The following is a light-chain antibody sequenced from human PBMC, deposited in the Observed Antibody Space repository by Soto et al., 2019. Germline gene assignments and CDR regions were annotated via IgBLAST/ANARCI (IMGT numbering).Light chain of an antibody. CDR1: QSISSW. J-gene: IGKJ4*01. Sequence: DIQMTQSPSTLSASVGDRVTITCRASQSISSWLAWYQQKPGKAPKLLIYKASSLESGVPSRFSGSGSGTEFTLTISSLQPDDFATYYCQQYNSYITFGGGPKVEIK. CDR2: KAS. CDR3: QQYNSYIT. V-gene: IGKV1-5*03.